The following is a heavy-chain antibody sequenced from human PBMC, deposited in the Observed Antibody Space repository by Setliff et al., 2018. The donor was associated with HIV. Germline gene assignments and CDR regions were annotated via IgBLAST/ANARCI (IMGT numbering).Heavy chain of an antibody. CDR2: IYTSGST. J-gene: IGHJ5*02. D-gene: IGHD1-26*01. CDR3: ARAEWDRALAGRVDWFDP. V-gene: IGHV4-61*09. CDR1: GASISSGTYY. Sequence: QTLSLTCTVSGASISSGTYYWSWIRQPAGKALEWIGHIYTSGSTNYNPSLKRRVTISVDTSKNQFSLRLGSVTAAATALYYCARAEWDRALAGRVDWFDPWGRGTLVTVSS.